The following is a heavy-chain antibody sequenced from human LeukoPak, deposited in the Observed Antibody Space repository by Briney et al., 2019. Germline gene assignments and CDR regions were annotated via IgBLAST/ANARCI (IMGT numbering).Heavy chain of an antibody. Sequence: GGSLRLSCAASGFTFSSYSMNWVRQAPGKGLEWVSSISSSSSYIYYADSVKGRFTISRDNAKNSLYLQMNSLRAEDTAVYYCARNAADCSSTSCSDSDWFDPWGQGTLVTVSS. CDR3: ARNAADCSSTSCSDSDWFDP. D-gene: IGHD2-2*01. CDR2: ISSSSSYI. V-gene: IGHV3-21*01. CDR1: GFTFSSYS. J-gene: IGHJ5*02.